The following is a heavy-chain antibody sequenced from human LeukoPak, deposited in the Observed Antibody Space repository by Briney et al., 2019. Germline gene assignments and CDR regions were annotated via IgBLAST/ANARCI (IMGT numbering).Heavy chain of an antibody. CDR2: ISRSGTTI. CDR3: ARGTITYSDY. Sequence: PGGSLGLSCAASGFTFSSYGMNWVRQAPGKGLEWVSYISRSGTTIYYADSVRGRFTISRDNAKNSLYLQMNSLRADDMAVYYCARGTITYSDYWGQGTLVTVSS. J-gene: IGHJ4*02. CDR1: GFTFSSYG. D-gene: IGHD1/OR15-1a*01. V-gene: IGHV3-48*03.